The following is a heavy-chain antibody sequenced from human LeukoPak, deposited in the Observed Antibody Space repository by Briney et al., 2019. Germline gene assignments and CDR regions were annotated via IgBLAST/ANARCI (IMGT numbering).Heavy chain of an antibody. CDR3: ARGGSATYWFDP. CDR2: IYYSGST. Sequence: PSETLSLTCTVSGGSISSSSYYWGWIRQPLGKGLEWIGSIYYSGSTYYNPSLKSRVTISVDTSKNQFSLKLSSVTAADTAVYYCARGGSATYWFDPWGQGTLVTVSS. J-gene: IGHJ5*02. D-gene: IGHD6-25*01. V-gene: IGHV4-39*01. CDR1: GGSISSSSYY.